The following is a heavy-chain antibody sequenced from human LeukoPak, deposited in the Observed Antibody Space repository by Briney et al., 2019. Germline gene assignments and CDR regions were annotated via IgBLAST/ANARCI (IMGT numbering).Heavy chain of an antibody. J-gene: IGHJ4*02. D-gene: IGHD5-18*01. CDR1: GFTFSSYA. Sequence: PGGSLRLSCAASGFTFSSYAMHWVRQAPGKGLEWVAVISYDGSNKYYADSVKGRFTISRDNSKNTLYLQMNSPRAEDTAVYYCARDPRIQLWLRGSYYFDYWGQGTLVTVSS. CDR3: ARDPRIQLWLRGSYYFDY. CDR2: ISYDGSNK. V-gene: IGHV3-30*04.